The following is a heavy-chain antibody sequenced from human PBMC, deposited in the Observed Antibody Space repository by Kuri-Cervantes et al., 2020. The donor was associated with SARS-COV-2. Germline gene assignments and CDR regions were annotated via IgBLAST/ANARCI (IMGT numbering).Heavy chain of an antibody. CDR1: GGTFSSYA. CDR2: IIPIFGTA. D-gene: IGHD6-19*01. J-gene: IGHJ6*02. Sequence: SVKVSCKASGGTFSSYAISWVRQAPGQGLEWMGGIIPIFGTANYAQKFQGRATITADESTSTAYMELSSLRSEDTAVYYCARGGPIAVAGYYYYGMDVWGQGTTVTVSS. V-gene: IGHV1-69*13. CDR3: ARGGPIAVAGYYYYGMDV.